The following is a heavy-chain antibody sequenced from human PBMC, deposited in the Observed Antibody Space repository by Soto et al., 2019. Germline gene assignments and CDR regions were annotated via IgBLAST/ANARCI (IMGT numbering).Heavy chain of an antibody. CDR2: ISGSGDST. CDR1: AFTFSSYA. CDR3: AKDRGGSYYHFDY. V-gene: IGHV3-23*01. J-gene: IGHJ4*02. Sequence: EAQLLESGGGLVQPGGSLRLSCAASAFTFSSYAMSWVRQAPGKGLEWVSGISGSGDSTYYADSVKGRFTISRDNSKNTLYLQMNSLRAEDTAVYYCAKDRGGSYYHFDYWGQGTLVTVSS. D-gene: IGHD1-26*01.